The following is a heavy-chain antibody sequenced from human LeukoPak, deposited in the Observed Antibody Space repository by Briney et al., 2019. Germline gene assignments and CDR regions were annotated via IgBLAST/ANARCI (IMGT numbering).Heavy chain of an antibody. J-gene: IGHJ6*02. CDR2: IIPIFGTA. Sequence: GASVEVSCKASGGTFSSYAISWVRQAPGQGLEWMGGIIPIFGTANYAQKFQGRVTITADESTSTAYMELSSLRSEDTAVYYCARALPPGLHYYYYYGMDVWGQGTTVTVSS. CDR1: GGTFSSYA. CDR3: ARALPPGLHYYYYYGMDV. V-gene: IGHV1-69*13.